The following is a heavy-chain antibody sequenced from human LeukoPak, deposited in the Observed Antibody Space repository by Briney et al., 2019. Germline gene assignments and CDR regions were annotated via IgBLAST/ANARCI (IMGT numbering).Heavy chain of an antibody. Sequence: GGSLRLSWAASGFTFSSYAMHWVRQAPGKGLEWVAVISYDGSNKYYADSVKGRFTISRDNSKNTLYLQMSSLRAEDTAVYYCARASEGYATSNWFDPWGQGTLVTVSS. V-gene: IGHV3-30-3*01. CDR2: ISYDGSNK. J-gene: IGHJ5*02. CDR1: GFTFSSYA. CDR3: ARASEGYATSNWFDP. D-gene: IGHD2-8*01.